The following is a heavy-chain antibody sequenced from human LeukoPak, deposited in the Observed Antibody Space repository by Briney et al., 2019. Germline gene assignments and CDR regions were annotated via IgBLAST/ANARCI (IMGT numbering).Heavy chain of an antibody. J-gene: IGHJ5*02. CDR2: INHSGST. CDR1: GGSFSGYY. Sequence: SETLSLTCAVYGGSFSGYYWGWIRQPPGKGLEWIGEINHSGSTNYNPSLKSRVTISVDTSKNQFSLKLSSVTAADTAVYYCARGVVVVPAATGDWFDPWGQGTLVTVSS. D-gene: IGHD2-2*01. CDR3: ARGVVVVPAATGDWFDP. V-gene: IGHV4-34*01.